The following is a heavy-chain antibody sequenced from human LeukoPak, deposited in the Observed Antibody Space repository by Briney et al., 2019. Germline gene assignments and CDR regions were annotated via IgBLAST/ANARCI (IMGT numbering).Heavy chain of an antibody. Sequence: GASVKVSCKTSGYTLTNYYLHWMRQAPGQGLEWMGWINGNSGDTNYAQKFQGRVAMTRDTSISTVYMDLNSLTSDDTAVYYCVRVAVTGFAYFQHWGQGTLVTVPS. CDR1: GYTLTNYY. CDR2: INGNSGDT. J-gene: IGHJ1*01. V-gene: IGHV1-2*02. D-gene: IGHD6-19*01. CDR3: VRVAVTGFAYFQH.